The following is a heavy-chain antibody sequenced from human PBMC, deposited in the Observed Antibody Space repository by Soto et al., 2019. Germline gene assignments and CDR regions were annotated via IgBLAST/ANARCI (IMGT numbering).Heavy chain of an antibody. CDR2: ISSNGGST. CDR3: VLMTRITMIVVRPNGMDV. V-gene: IGHV3-64D*06. Sequence: SGGSLRLSCSASGFTFSSYAMHWVRQAPGKGLEYVSAISSNGGSTYYADSVKGRFTISRDNSKNTLYLQMSSLRAEDTAVYYCVLMTRITMIVVRPNGMDVWGQGTTVTVSS. D-gene: IGHD3-22*01. J-gene: IGHJ6*02. CDR1: GFTFSSYA.